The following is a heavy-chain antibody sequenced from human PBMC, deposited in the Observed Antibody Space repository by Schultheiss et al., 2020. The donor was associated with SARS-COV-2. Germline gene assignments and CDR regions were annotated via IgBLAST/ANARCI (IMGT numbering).Heavy chain of an antibody. J-gene: IGHJ4*02. Sequence: SETLSLTCAVSGYSISSGYYWSWIRQPPGKGLEWLGYIFYSGGTNYNPSLKSRVTMSVDTSKNQFSLKLSSVTAADTALYYCARGAVGATEDYWGRGTLVTVSS. D-gene: IGHD1-26*01. V-gene: IGHV4-61*01. CDR2: IFYSGGT. CDR3: ARGAVGATEDY. CDR1: GYSISSGYY.